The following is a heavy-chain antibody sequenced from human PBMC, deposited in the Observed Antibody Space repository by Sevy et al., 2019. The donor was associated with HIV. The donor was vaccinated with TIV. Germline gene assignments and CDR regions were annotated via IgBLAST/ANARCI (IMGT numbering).Heavy chain of an antibody. CDR1: GFTFSSYW. Sequence: GGSLRLSCAASGFTFSSYWMSWVRQAPGKGLEWVANIKQDGSEKYYVDSVKGRFTIPRDNAKNSLSLQMNSLRAEDTAVYYCARGSGIPEWDAFDNWGQGTMVTVSS. J-gene: IGHJ3*02. D-gene: IGHD3-10*01. CDR3: ARGSGIPEWDAFDN. CDR2: IKQDGSEK. V-gene: IGHV3-7*01.